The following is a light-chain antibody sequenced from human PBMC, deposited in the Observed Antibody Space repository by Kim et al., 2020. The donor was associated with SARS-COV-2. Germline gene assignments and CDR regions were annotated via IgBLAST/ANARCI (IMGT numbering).Light chain of an antibody. J-gene: IGLJ3*02. Sequence: ASVKLTCTLSSGHSSNAIAWHQQQPEKGPRYLMKVNSDGSHNKEDAIPDRFSGSSSGAERYLTISNLQSDDEADYYCQTWGTGPWVFGGGTKVTV. CDR3: QTWGTGPWV. CDR1: SGHSSNA. CDR2: VNSDGSH. V-gene: IGLV4-69*02.